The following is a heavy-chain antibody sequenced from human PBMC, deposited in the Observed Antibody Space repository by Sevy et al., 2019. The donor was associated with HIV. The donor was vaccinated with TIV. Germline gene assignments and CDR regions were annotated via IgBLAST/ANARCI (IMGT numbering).Heavy chain of an antibody. CDR1: GFTFSSYW. CDR3: ARPYCSGGSCYSAFDY. CDR2: INSDGSST. D-gene: IGHD2-15*01. J-gene: IGHJ4*02. Sequence: GESLKISCAASGFTFSSYWMHWVRQAPGKGLVWVSRINSDGSSTSYADSVKSRFTISRDNAKNTLYLQMNSLRAEDTAVYYCARPYCSGGSCYSAFDYWGQGTLVTVSS. V-gene: IGHV3-74*01.